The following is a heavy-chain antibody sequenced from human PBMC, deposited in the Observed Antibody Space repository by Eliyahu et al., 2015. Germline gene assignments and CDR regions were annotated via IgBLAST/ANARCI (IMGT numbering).Heavy chain of an antibody. CDR2: INAGNGNT. J-gene: IGHJ4*02. D-gene: IGHD4-17*01. CDR3: ARGYGDDPDY. Sequence: QVQLVQSGVEVRKPGASVKVSXXGSGYTFTSXIIHWVRQAPGQRLEWMGWINAGNGNTKYSQKFYGRVTFTRDTSASTAYMELNSLRSEDTAVYYCARGYGDDPDYWGQGTLVTVSS. V-gene: IGHV1-3*01. CDR1: GYTFTSXI.